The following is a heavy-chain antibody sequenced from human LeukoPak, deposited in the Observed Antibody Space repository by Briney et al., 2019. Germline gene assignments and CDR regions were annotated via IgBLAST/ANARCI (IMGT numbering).Heavy chain of an antibody. CDR3: ATSKGAYDSGYYGY. J-gene: IGHJ4*02. Sequence: GASVKVSCKASGYTFTSYGISWVRQAPGQGLEWMGWISAYNGNTNYAQKLQGRVTMTSDTSTSTAYMELRSLRSDDTAVYYCATSKGAYDSGYYGYWGQGTLVTVSS. CDR1: GYTFTSYG. CDR2: ISAYNGNT. V-gene: IGHV1-18*01. D-gene: IGHD3-22*01.